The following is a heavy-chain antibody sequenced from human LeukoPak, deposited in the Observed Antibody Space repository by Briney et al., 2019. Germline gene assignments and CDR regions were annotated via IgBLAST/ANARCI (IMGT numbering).Heavy chain of an antibody. J-gene: IGHJ6*03. CDR3: TRDGYSSGWYASNYYMDV. Sequence: PGGSLRLSCTAPGLTFGDYAMSWVRQAPGKGLEWVGFIRSKAYGGTTEYAASVKGRFTISRDDSKSIAYLQMNSLKTEDTAVYYCTRDGYSSGWYASNYYMDVWGKGTTVTISS. V-gene: IGHV3-49*04. CDR2: IRSKAYGGTT. CDR1: GLTFGDYA. D-gene: IGHD6-19*01.